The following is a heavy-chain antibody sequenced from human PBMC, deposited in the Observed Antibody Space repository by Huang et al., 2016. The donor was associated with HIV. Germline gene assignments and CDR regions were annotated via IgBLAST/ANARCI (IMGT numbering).Heavy chain of an antibody. D-gene: IGHD3-10*01. CDR1: GFSFRGSG. Sequence: QVQLVESGGGVVEPGRSLRVSCAASGFSFRGSGMHWVRQAPGKGLEWVAVISYDGRNKFYADSVKGRFTISRDNSKNTLYRQMNSLRAGDTAVYYCAKDRRAYYYGSGIEYWGQGARVTVSS. J-gene: IGHJ4*02. CDR3: AKDRRAYYYGSGIEY. CDR2: ISYDGRNK. V-gene: IGHV3-30*18.